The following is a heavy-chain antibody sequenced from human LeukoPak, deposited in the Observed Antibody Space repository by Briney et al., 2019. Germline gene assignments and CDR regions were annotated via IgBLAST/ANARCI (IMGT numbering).Heavy chain of an antibody. V-gene: IGHV3-15*07. CDR3: STPSF. CDR1: GFIFTNYW. CDR2: IKSKTDGGTI. J-gene: IGHJ4*02. Sequence: GGSLRLSCAASGFIFTNYWMNWVRQAPGKGLEWVGRIKSKTDGGTIDYAAPVKGRFTISRDDSKNTLYLQMDNLKTEDTAIYYCSTPSFWGQGTLVTVSS.